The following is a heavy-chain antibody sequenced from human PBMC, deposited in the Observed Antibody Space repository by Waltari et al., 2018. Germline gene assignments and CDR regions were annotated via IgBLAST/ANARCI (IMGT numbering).Heavy chain of an antibody. V-gene: IGHV3-74*03. Sequence: EVQLVESGGGLIQPGGSLRLSCAASGFTFTTYWMHWVRQVPGKGLVWVSRINGDGSGTMYADSVKGRFTISRDNAKNTFYLQMNSLRVEDTAVYYCARDGAGDIDLDNWGQGTLVTVSS. D-gene: IGHD6-13*01. J-gene: IGHJ4*02. CDR3: ARDGAGDIDLDN. CDR1: GFTFTTYW. CDR2: INGDGSGT.